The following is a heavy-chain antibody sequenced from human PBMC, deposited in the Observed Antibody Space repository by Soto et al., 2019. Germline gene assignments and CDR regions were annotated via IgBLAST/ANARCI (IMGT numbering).Heavy chain of an antibody. CDR1: GGSISSGAHY. CDR3: ATWGGSGSFGLDP. CDR2: IYYSGST. J-gene: IGHJ5*02. V-gene: IGHV4-31*03. D-gene: IGHD5-12*01. Sequence: QVQLQESGPGLVKPSQTLSLSCTVSGGSISSGAHYWSWIRQHPGKGLEWIGYIYYSGSTYYNPSLKSRVTISVDTPKNQFSLNLSSVTAADTAVYYCATWGGSGSFGLDPWGQGTLVTVSS.